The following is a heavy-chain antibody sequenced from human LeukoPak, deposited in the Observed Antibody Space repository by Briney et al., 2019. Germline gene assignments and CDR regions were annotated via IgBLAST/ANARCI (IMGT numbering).Heavy chain of an antibody. CDR3: ARAPTVTDWFDP. CDR1: GGSISSYY. Sequence: SETLSLTCTVSGGSISSYYWSWIRQPPGRGLEWIGYVYYSGSTNYSPSLKSRVTISVDTSKNQFSLRLSSVTTADTAVYYCARAPTVTDWFDPWGQGTLVTVSS. CDR2: VYYSGST. D-gene: IGHD4-17*01. J-gene: IGHJ5*02. V-gene: IGHV4-59*12.